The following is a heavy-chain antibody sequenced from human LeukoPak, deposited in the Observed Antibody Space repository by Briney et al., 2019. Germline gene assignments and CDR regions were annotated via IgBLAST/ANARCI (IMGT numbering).Heavy chain of an antibody. CDR1: GGSISSGSYY. D-gene: IGHD6-6*01. CDR2: IYTSGST. V-gene: IGHV4-61*02. CDR3: ARGGSSRPHYYGMDV. Sequence: SETLSLTCTVSGGSISSGSYYWGWLRQPAGKGLEWIGRIYTSGSTNYNPSLKSRVTISVDTSKNQFSLKLSSATAADTAVDYCARGGSSRPHYYGMDVWGQGTTVTVSS. J-gene: IGHJ6*02.